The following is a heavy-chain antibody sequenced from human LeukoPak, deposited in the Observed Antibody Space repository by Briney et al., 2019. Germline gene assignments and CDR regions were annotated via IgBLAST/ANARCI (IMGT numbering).Heavy chain of an antibody. Sequence: ASVKVSCKASGYTFTGYYMHWVRQAPGQGLEWMGWISAYNGNTNYAQKLQGRVTMTTDTSTSTAYMELRSLRSDDTAVYYCVRSKLXXXTTLVXXXDPXGXGTLVTVSS. V-gene: IGHV1-18*04. D-gene: IGHD4-17*01. CDR3: VRSKLXXXTTLVXXXDP. CDR1: GYTFTGYY. CDR2: ISAYNGNT. J-gene: IGHJ5*02.